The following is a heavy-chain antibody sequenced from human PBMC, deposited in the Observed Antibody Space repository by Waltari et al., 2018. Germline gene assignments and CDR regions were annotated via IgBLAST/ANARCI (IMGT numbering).Heavy chain of an antibody. CDR2: IYPAAST. CDR3: ARARDEDTAMVFFDH. CDR1: GFTVSTTH. V-gene: IGHV3-66*02. D-gene: IGHD5-18*01. J-gene: IGHJ4*02. Sequence: DVQLVESGGGLVHPGGSLRLSCAAYGFTVSTTHMSWVRQAPGKGLEWVSIIYPAASTYNADSVVGRFTIARDISQNRLHLQMNNLRPEDTAIYYCARARDEDTAMVFFDHWGQGTLVSVSS.